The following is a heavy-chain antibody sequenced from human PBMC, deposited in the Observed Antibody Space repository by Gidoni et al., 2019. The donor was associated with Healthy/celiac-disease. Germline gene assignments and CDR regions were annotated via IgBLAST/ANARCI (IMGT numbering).Heavy chain of an antibody. CDR2: INPSGGST. J-gene: IGHJ6*03. CDR1: GYTFTRYY. Sequence: QVQLVQSGAEVKKPGASLEVPCKASGYTFTRYYRHWVRKAPGQGLEWMGIINPSGGSTSYAQKFKGRVTMTRDTSTSTVYMELSSLRSEDTAVYYCARGGSNYGLDSYYYYMDVWGKGTTVTVSS. CDR3: ARGGSNYGLDSYYYYMDV. D-gene: IGHD4-4*01. V-gene: IGHV1-46*03.